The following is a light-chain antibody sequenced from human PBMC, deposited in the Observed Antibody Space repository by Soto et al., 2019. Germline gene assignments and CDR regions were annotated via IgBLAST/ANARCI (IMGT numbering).Light chain of an antibody. CDR1: QSVSTV. J-gene: IGKJ5*01. CDR3: QQRGDWPPIT. V-gene: IGKV3-11*01. Sequence: EIVLTQSPATLSLSPVERAILSCRSSQSVSTVLAWFQQKPGQPPRLLIYNASNRTTGIPARFSGSGSGTDFTLTISSLEPEDFAVYYCQQRGDWPPITFGQGTRLEIK. CDR2: NAS.